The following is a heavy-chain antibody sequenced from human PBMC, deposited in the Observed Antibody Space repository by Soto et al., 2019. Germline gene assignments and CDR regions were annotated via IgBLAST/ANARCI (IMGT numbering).Heavy chain of an antibody. CDR3: ASLYCTNGVCPFDY. D-gene: IGHD2-8*01. Sequence: SETLSLTCTVSGGSISSSSYYWGWIRQPPGKGLEWIGSIYYSGSTYYNPSLKSRVTISVDTSKNQFSLKLSSVTAADTAVYYCASLYCTNGVCPFDYWGQGTLVTSPQ. V-gene: IGHV4-39*01. CDR1: GGSISSSSYY. CDR2: IYYSGST. J-gene: IGHJ4*02.